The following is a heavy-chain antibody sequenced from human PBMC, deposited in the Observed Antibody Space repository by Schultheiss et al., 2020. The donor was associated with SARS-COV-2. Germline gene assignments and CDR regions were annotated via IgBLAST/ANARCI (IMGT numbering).Heavy chain of an antibody. D-gene: IGHD3-9*01. CDR1: GGSITSSY. Sequence: SETLSLTCTVSGGSITSSYWSWIRQPPGKGLEWIGYISYSGSTNYNPSLKSRVTISVDTSKNQFSLKLSSVTAADTAVYYCARDLYDIGFDPWGQGTLVTVSS. V-gene: IGHV4-59*01. CDR2: ISYSGST. CDR3: ARDLYDIGFDP. J-gene: IGHJ5*02.